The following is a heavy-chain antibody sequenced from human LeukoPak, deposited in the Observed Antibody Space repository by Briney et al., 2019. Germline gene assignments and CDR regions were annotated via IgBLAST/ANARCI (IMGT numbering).Heavy chain of an antibody. J-gene: IGHJ4*02. CDR1: GFTFSSTA. V-gene: IGHV3-23*01. CDR3: AKDRNTMISRGGYFDF. Sequence: GGSLRLSCAASGFTFSSTAMNRVRQAPGKGLEWVSIISGSGSNTYYADSVKGRFTISRDNSKNTLYLQMNSLRAEDTAVYHCAKDRNTMISRGGYFDFWGQGTLVTVSP. CDR2: ISGSGSNT. D-gene: IGHD3-22*01.